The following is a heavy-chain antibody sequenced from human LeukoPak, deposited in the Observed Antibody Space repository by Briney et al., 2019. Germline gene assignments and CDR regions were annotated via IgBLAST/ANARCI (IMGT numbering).Heavy chain of an antibody. CDR1: GYRFNTTW. V-gene: IGHV5-51*01. J-gene: IGHJ3*02. CDR3: ARRAHHDAFDI. Sequence: GESLKISCEASGYRFNTTWIAWVRQMPGKGLEWMGVIFPGDSDITYSPSFQGQVTVSADKSISTAYLQWSSLRASDTAIYYCARRAHHDAFDIWGQGTMVTVSS. CDR2: IFPGDSDI.